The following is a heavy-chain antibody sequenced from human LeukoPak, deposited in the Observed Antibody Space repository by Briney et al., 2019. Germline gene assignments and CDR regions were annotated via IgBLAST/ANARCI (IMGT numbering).Heavy chain of an antibody. CDR3: ASTYWGELLGINFDY. CDR1: GFTFSSYL. V-gene: IGHV3-7*03. D-gene: IGHD1-26*01. CDR2: IKQDGSEK. Sequence: GGSLRLSCAASGFTFSSYLMSWVRQAPGKGLKWVANIKQDGSEKYYVDSVKGRFTISRDNAKDSLYLQMNSLRAEDTAVYYCASTYWGELLGINFDYWGQGTLVTVSS. J-gene: IGHJ4*02.